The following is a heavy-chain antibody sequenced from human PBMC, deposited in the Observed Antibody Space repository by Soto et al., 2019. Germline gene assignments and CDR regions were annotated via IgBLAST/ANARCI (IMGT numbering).Heavy chain of an antibody. V-gene: IGHV2-5*02. J-gene: IGHJ4*02. Sequence: QITLKESGPTLVKPTQTLTLTCTFSGFSLSTSGVGVGWIRQPPGKALEWLALIYWDDDKRYSPSLKSRLTITKDTSKNQVVLTMTNMDPVETATYYCAHSVVEYYDILTGYYRGGISYWGQGTLVTVSS. CDR2: IYWDDDK. CDR1: GFSLSTSGVG. CDR3: AHSVVEYYDILTGYYRGGISY. D-gene: IGHD3-9*01.